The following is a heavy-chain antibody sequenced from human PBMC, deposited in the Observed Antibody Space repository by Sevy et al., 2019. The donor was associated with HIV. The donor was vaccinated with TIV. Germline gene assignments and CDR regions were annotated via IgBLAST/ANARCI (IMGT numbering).Heavy chain of an antibody. CDR2: ISSSGSTI. CDR3: ASRSYYYGSGSYYNVY. J-gene: IGHJ4*02. CDR1: GFTFSSYE. Sequence: GGSLRLSCAASGFTFSSYEMNWVRQAPGKGPEWVSYISSSGSTIYYADSVKGRFTISRDNAKNSLYLQMNSLRAEDTAVYYCASRSYYYGSGSYYNVYWGQGTLVTVSS. V-gene: IGHV3-48*03. D-gene: IGHD3-10*01.